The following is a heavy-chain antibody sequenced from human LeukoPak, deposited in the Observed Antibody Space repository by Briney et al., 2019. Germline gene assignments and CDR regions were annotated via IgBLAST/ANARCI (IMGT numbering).Heavy chain of an antibody. Sequence: PSETLSLTCAVYGGSFSGYYWSWIRQPPGKGLEWIGEINHSGSTNYNPSLKSRVTISVDTSKNQFSLKLSSVTAADTAVYYCARGSQIWSGSGYYYYGMDVWGQGTTVTVSS. V-gene: IGHV4-34*01. D-gene: IGHD3-3*01. J-gene: IGHJ6*02. CDR1: GGSFSGYY. CDR2: INHSGST. CDR3: ARGSQIWSGSGYYYYGMDV.